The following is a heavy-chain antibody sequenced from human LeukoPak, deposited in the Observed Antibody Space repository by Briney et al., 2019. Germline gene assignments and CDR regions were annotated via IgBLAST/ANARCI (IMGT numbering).Heavy chain of an antibody. J-gene: IGHJ4*02. CDR3: TRESGSGNYYYDY. Sequence: GGSLRLSCAGSGLTFSSFGMHWVRQAPGRGLEWVAVIWFDGSSEYYADSVKGRFTISRDNSKNTLYLQMNSLRAEDTAVYYCTRESGSGNYYYDYWGQGTLVTVSS. CDR1: GLTFSSFG. CDR2: IWFDGSSE. V-gene: IGHV3-33*01. D-gene: IGHD3-10*01.